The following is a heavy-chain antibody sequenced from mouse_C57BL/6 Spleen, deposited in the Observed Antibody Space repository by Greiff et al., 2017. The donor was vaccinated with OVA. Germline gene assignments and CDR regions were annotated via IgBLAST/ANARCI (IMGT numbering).Heavy chain of an antibody. CDR3: TFYGSPYY. CDR2: IDPENGDT. CDR1: GFNIKDDY. J-gene: IGHJ2*01. D-gene: IGHD1-1*01. Sequence: EVQLQQSGAELVRPGASVKLSCTASGFNIKDDYMHWVKQRPEQGLEWIGWIDPENGDTEYASKFQGKATITADTSSNTAYLQLSSLTSEDTAVYYCTFYGSPYYWGQGTTLTVSS. V-gene: IGHV14-4*01.